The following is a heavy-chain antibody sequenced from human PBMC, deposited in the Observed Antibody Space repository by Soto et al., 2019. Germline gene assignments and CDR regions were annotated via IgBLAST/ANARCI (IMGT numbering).Heavy chain of an antibody. V-gene: IGHV3-33*01. CDR2: IWYDGTNK. D-gene: IGHD6-13*01. CDR3: TREHSSSRYYFDY. J-gene: IGHJ4*02. Sequence: PGGSLRLSCAASGFSFSNYGMHWVRQAPGKGLEWVAVIWYDGTNKYYADSVKGRFTVFRDNSKNTLHLQMDSLTAEDTAVYYCTREHSSSRYYFDYWGQGSLVTVSS. CDR1: GFSFSNYG.